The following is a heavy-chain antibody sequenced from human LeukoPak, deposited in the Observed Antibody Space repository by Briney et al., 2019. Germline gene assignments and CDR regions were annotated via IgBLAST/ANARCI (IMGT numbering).Heavy chain of an antibody. J-gene: IGHJ5*02. CDR1: GGSISSSSYY. Sequence: SETLSLTCTVSGGSISSSSYYWGWIRQPPGKGLEWIGSIYYSGSTYYNPSLKSRVTISVDTSKNQFSLKLSSVTAADTAVYYCARGPLLLGGFPFDPWGQGTLVTVSS. D-gene: IGHD2/OR15-2a*01. CDR2: IYYSGST. V-gene: IGHV4-39*07. CDR3: ARGPLLLGGFPFDP.